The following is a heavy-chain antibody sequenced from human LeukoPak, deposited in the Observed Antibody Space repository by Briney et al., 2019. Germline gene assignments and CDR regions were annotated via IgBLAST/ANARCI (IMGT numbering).Heavy chain of an antibody. J-gene: IGHJ3*02. V-gene: IGHV4-59*01. D-gene: IGHD2-15*01. Sequence: SETLSLTCTVSGGSISSYYWSWTRQPPGKGLEWIGYIYYSGSTNYNPSLKSRVTISVDTSKNQFSLKLSSVTAADTAVYYCASSCRGGSCYSIAYGAFDIWGQGTMVTVSS. CDR2: IYYSGST. CDR1: GGSISSYY. CDR3: ASSCRGGSCYSIAYGAFDI.